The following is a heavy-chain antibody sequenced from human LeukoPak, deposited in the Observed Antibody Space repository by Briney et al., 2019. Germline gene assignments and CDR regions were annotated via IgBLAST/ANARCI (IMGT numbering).Heavy chain of an antibody. D-gene: IGHD1-26*01. CDR2: IYYSGST. CDR3: ARDYGGSYLLSYGMDV. V-gene: IGHV4-59*12. Sequence: SETLSLTCTVSGGSISSYYWSWIRQPPGKGLEWIGYIYYSGSTNYNPSLKSRGTMSVDTSKNQFSLKLSSVTAADTAVYYCARDYGGSYLLSYGMDVWGQGTTVTVSS. CDR1: GGSISSYY. J-gene: IGHJ6*02.